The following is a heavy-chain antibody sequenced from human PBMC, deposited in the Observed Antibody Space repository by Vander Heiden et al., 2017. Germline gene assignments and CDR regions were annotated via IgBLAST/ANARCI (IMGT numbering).Heavy chain of an antibody. CDR3: ARSAELYDCWSGYPKYYFDY. D-gene: IGHD3-3*01. J-gene: IGHJ4*02. Sequence: QVTLKESGPVLVKPTETLTLTCTVSGFSLSNARMGVSWIRQPPGKALEWLAHIFSNDEKSYSTSLKSRLTISKDTSKSQVVLTMTNMDPVDTATYYCARSAELYDCWSGYPKYYFDYWGQGTLGNVAS. CDR1: GFSLSNARMG. V-gene: IGHV2-26*01. CDR2: IFSNDEK.